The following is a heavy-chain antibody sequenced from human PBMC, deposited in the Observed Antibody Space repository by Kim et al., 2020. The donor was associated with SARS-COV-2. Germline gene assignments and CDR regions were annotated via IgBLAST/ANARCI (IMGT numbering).Heavy chain of an antibody. D-gene: IGHD3-10*01. Sequence: SVKVSCKASGCTFSSYTISWVRQAPGQGLEWMGRIIPILGIANYAQKFQGRVTITADKSTSTAYMELSSLRSEDTAVYYCARVEMTPLWFGESGQHWCDPWGQGTLVTVSS. J-gene: IGHJ5*02. CDR1: GCTFSSYT. V-gene: IGHV1-69*02. CDR3: ARVEMTPLWFGESGQHWCDP. CDR2: IIPILGIA.